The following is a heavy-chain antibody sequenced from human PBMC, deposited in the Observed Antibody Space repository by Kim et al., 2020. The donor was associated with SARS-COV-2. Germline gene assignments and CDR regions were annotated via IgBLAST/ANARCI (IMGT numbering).Heavy chain of an antibody. CDR3: AKTSHSGYGYYFDY. J-gene: IGHJ4*02. CDR1: GFTFDDYA. D-gene: IGHD5-12*01. V-gene: IGHV3-9*01. CDR2: ISWNSGSI. Sequence: GGSLRLSCAASGFTFDDYAMHWVRQAPGKGLEWVSGISWNSGSIGYADSVKGRFTISRDNAKNSLYLQMNSLRAEDTALYYCAKTSHSGYGYYFDYWGQGTLVTVSS.